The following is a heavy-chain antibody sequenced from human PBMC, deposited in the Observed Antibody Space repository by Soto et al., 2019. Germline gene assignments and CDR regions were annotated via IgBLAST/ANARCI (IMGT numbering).Heavy chain of an antibody. CDR1: GFSLTTTGLA. V-gene: IGHV2-5*02. J-gene: IGHJ4*02. D-gene: IGHD6-19*01. CDR3: ARNSGWPRFDS. CDR2: IYWDDDK. Sequence: QITLMESGPTLVKPTQTLTLTCSFSGFSLTTTGLAVGWISQPPGKALEWLALIYWDDDKRYSPSLKSRLTITRDTSKNQVVLTMTNMDPVDTATYYCARNSGWPRFDSWGQGTLVTVSS.